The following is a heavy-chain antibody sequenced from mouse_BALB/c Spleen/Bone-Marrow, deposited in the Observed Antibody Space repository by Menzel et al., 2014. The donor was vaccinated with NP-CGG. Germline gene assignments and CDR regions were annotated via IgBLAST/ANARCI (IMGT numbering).Heavy chain of an antibody. CDR1: GYTFTRYT. J-gene: IGHJ4*01. CDR2: IIPSSGYT. V-gene: IGHV1-4*01. CDR3: TIRYYAMDY. Sequence: VQLQQSGAELARPGASVKMSCQASGYTFTRYTMHWVKQRPGQGLKWVGYIIPSSGYTNYNQKFKDKATLTADKSSSTAYMQLSSLTSEDSAVYYCTIRYYAMDYWGQGTSVTVSS. D-gene: IGHD1-1*01.